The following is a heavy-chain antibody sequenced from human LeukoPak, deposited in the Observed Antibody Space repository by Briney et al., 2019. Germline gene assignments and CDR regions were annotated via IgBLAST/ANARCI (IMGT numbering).Heavy chain of an antibody. CDR1: GFTLTAAW. Sequence: KSGGSLRLSCAASGFTLTAAWMSWVRQAPGKGLEWVGRIESKSDGGTTYYAAPVKGRFTISRDDLKNTLYLQMNSLKTEDTAVYFCTLDDVGLAPDYWGQGTLVTVSS. CDR2: IESKSDGGTT. D-gene: IGHD3-16*01. V-gene: IGHV3-15*04. CDR3: TLDDVGLAPDY. J-gene: IGHJ4*02.